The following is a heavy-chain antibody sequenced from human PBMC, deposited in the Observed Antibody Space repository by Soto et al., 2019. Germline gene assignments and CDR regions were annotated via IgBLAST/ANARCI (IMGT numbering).Heavy chain of an antibody. J-gene: IGHJ4*02. CDR3: TRNPLNSAGEYDY. CDR1: GFSFSNYG. V-gene: IGHV3-30*03. CDR2: ISYDGSNK. Sequence: QVQLVESGGGVVQPGRSLRLSCATYGFSFSNYGMHWVRQAPDKGLEWVAVISYDGSNKYYADSVKGRFTISRDNSKNTLYLQMNSLRAEDTAVYYCTRNPLNSAGEYDYWGQGTLVTVSS. D-gene: IGHD2-21*01.